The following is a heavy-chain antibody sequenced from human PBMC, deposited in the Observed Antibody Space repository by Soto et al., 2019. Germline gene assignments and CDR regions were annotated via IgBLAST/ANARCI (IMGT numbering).Heavy chain of an antibody. CDR1: GTSIRGYY. J-gene: IGHJ4*02. D-gene: IGHD3-10*01. Sequence: SETLSLTCSVSGTSIRGYYWTWIRQPPGKGLEWIGYIYYTGTTKYNPSLKSRVTISVDTSKNQFSLRLNSVTAADTAVYYCAREVSSFGSNHFDSWGQGALVTVYS. V-gene: IGHV4-59*01. CDR2: IYYTGTT. CDR3: AREVSSFGSNHFDS.